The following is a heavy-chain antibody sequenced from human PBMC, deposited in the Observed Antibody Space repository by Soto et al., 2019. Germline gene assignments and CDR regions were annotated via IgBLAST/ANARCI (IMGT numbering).Heavy chain of an antibody. CDR2: INAGNGNT. V-gene: IGHV1-3*01. Sequence: ASVKVSCKASGYTFTSYAMHWVRQAPGQRLEWMGWINAGNGNTKYSQKFQGRVTMTRDTSTSTAYMELSSLRSDDTAVYYCARGEGSSSWYSPDYYYSYMDVWGKGTTVTVSS. CDR1: GYTFTSYA. D-gene: IGHD6-13*01. CDR3: ARGEGSSSWYSPDYYYSYMDV. J-gene: IGHJ6*03.